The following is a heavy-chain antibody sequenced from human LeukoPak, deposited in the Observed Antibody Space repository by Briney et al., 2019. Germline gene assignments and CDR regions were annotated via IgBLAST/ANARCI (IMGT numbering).Heavy chain of an antibody. D-gene: IGHD2-21*01. CDR2: IYHSGST. J-gene: IGHJ4*02. V-gene: IGHV4-4*02. CDR1: GGSISTSNW. Sequence: SETLSLTCAVSGGSISTSNWWSWVRQCPGKGLEWIGEIYHSGSTNYNSSLKSRVTMSVDKSKNQFSLKLTSVTAADTAVYFCARDGYNGGYSSYWGQGILVTVSS. CDR3: ARDGYNGGYSSY.